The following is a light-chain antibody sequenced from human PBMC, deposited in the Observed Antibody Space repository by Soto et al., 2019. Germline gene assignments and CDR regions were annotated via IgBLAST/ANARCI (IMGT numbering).Light chain of an antibody. CDR1: SSKIGNNY. Sequence: QSVPAQPPPMSAAPGPKGHLSCSGNSSKIGNNYVSWYQQLPGTAPKLLVYDNNKRPSGIPDRFSGSKSGTSATLGITGLQTGDEADYYCGTWDSSLSAGGVFGTGTKVTVL. CDR2: DNN. CDR3: GTWDSSLSAGGV. J-gene: IGLJ1*01. V-gene: IGLV1-51*01.